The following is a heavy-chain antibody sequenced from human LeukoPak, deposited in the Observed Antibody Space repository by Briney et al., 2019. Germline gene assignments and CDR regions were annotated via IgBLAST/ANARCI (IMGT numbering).Heavy chain of an antibody. Sequence: SGGSLRLSCSASGFTFSSYAMHWARQAPGKGLEWVSGISGNGGGTYYADSVKGRFTISRDNSKNTLYLQMNSLRAEDTAVYYCAKSFGYSRSWFDYWGQGTPVTVSS. J-gene: IGHJ4*02. D-gene: IGHD6-13*01. CDR1: GFTFSSYA. CDR3: AKSFGYSRSWFDY. CDR2: ISGNGGGT. V-gene: IGHV3-23*01.